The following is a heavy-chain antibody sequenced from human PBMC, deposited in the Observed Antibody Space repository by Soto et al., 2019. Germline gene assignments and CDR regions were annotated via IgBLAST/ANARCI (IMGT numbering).Heavy chain of an antibody. J-gene: IGHJ4*02. D-gene: IGHD3-9*01. Sequence: QITLQESGPMLVKPSQTLTLTCTFSGFSLSSTGVGVGWFRQPPGKALEWLAIIYWDDEKRYSPSLRSRLTIPKAPSNDPVVLTVTNLDPLGTARYYCAHSDFEWLEAFHYWGQGALVTVSS. CDR3: AHSDFEWLEAFHY. V-gene: IGHV2-5*02. CDR2: IYWDDEK. CDR1: GFSLSSTGVG.